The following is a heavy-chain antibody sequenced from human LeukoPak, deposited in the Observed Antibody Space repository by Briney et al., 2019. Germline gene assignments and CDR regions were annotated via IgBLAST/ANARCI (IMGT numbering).Heavy chain of an antibody. CDR1: GGSISSYY. J-gene: IGHJ6*03. D-gene: IGHD3-16*01. CDR3: AREQRGGDYRYYYYMDV. V-gene: IGHV4-59*01. Sequence: SETLSLTCTVSGGSISSYYWSWIRQPPGKGLEWIGYIYYSGSTNYNPSLKSRVTISVDTSKNQFSLKLSSVTAADTAVYYCAREQRGGDYRYYYYMDVWGKGTTVTISS. CDR2: IYYSGST.